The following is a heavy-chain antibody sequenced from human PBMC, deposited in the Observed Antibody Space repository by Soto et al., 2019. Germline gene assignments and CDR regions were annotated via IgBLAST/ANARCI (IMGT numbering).Heavy chain of an antibody. CDR3: ARSEMTYNWND. CDR1: GFTFRGDA. D-gene: IGHD1-1*01. J-gene: IGHJ4*02. Sequence: EVQLLESGGDLVQPGGSLRLACADSGFTFRGDAMSWVRQAPGKGLEWVSSISGSGEMTHYAESVKGRFTISRDNSKNTLYLQMESLRAEDTALYYCARSEMTYNWNDWGQGTLVTVSS. CDR2: ISGSGEMT. V-gene: IGHV3-23*01.